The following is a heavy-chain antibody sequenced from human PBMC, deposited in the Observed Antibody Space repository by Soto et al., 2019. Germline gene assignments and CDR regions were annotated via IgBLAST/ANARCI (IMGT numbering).Heavy chain of an antibody. D-gene: IGHD2-21*02. V-gene: IGHV1-69*01. CDR2: IIPAFGSA. CDR1: GGTFSSYG. J-gene: IGHJ4*02. CDR3: ARERGGGTWSRLFH. Sequence: QVQLVQSGAEMKKPGSSVKVSCKASGGTFSSYGFIWVRQAPGQGLEWMGGIIPAFGSANYAQKFEDRVTIAADESTSTAYMELSSLSAEDTAVYYCARERGGGTWSRLFHWGQGTLVTVSS.